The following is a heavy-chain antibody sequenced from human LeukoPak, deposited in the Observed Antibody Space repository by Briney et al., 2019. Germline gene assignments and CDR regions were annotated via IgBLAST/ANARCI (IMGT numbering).Heavy chain of an antibody. J-gene: IGHJ3*02. CDR1: GFTFSDYY. CDR2: ISGSGGST. Sequence: GGSLRLSCAASGFTFSDYYMNWIRQAPGKGLEWVSAISGSGGSTYYGDSVKGRLTISRDNSKNTLYLQMNSLRAEDTAVYYCAKGSSSWYGDAFDIWGQGTMVTVSS. V-gene: IGHV3-23*01. D-gene: IGHD6-13*01. CDR3: AKGSSSWYGDAFDI.